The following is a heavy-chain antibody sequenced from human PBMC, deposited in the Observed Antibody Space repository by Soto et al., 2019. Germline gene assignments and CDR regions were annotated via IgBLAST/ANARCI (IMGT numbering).Heavy chain of an antibody. CDR2: FYSSGSI. D-gene: IGHD6-25*01. Sequence: SETLSLTCFVSGYSITTGGYYWSWIRHHPGKGLEWIGSFYSSGSIIYNPSLRSRVSISGDTSSNQFSMSLTSVTAADTARYYCARMYSSGSGWFHPWGQGTLVTVSS. V-gene: IGHV4-31*03. CDR1: GYSITTGGYY. J-gene: IGHJ5*02. CDR3: ARMYSSGSGWFHP.